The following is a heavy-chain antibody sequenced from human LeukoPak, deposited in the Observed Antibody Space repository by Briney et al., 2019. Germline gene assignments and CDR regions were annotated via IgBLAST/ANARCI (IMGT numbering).Heavy chain of an antibody. CDR2: ISSSSSYT. CDR3: ARPRDGYRSYFDY. Sequence: TGGSLRLSCAASGFTFSDYYMSWIRQAPGKGLEWVSYISSSSSYTNYADSVKGRFTISRDNAKNSLYLQMTSLRVEDTAVYYCARPRDGYRSYFDYWGQGTLVTVSS. V-gene: IGHV3-11*06. J-gene: IGHJ4*02. CDR1: GFTFSDYY. D-gene: IGHD5-24*01.